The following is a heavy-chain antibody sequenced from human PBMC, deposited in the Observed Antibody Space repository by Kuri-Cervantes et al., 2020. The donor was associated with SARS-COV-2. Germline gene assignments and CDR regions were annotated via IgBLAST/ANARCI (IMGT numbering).Heavy chain of an antibody. Sequence: GESLKISCAASGFTFSSYAMSWVRQAPGKGLEWVGRIKSKTDGGTTDYAAPVKGRFTISRDDSKNTLYLQMNSLKTEDTAVYYCTTVGVYGDFWSGYYADWYFDLWGRGTLVTVSS. V-gene: IGHV3-15*01. D-gene: IGHD3-3*01. J-gene: IGHJ2*01. CDR1: GFTFSSYA. CDR2: IKSKTDGGTT. CDR3: TTVGVYGDFWSGYYADWYFDL.